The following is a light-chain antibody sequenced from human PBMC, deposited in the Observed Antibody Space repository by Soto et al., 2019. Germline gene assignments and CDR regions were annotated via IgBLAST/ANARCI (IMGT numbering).Light chain of an antibody. Sequence: QSAMTHPASVSRSPGQSITISFTGTSSYVGGYNYVSWYQQHPGKAPKLMIYEVSNRPSGVSNRFSGSKSGNTASLTISGLQAEDEADYYCSSSTSSSTLYVFGTGTKVPVL. CDR3: SSSTSSSTLYV. V-gene: IGLV2-14*01. J-gene: IGLJ1*01. CDR1: SSYVGGYNY. CDR2: EVS.